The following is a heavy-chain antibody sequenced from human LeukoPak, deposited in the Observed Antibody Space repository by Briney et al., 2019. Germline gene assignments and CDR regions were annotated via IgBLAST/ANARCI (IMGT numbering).Heavy chain of an antibody. J-gene: IGHJ4*02. CDR2: ISGRGGST. CDR3: AKDPESRRTFDY. V-gene: IGHV3-23*01. D-gene: IGHD1-14*01. Sequence: GGSLRLSCAASGSTFSSYAMSWVRQAPGKGLEWVSAISGRGGSTYYADSVKGRFTISRDNSKNTLYLQMNSLRAEDTAVYYCAKDPESRRTFDYWGQGTLVTVSS. CDR1: GSTFSSYA.